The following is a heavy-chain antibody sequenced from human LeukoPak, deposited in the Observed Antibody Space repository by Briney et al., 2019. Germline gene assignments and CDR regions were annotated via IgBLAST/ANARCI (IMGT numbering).Heavy chain of an antibody. D-gene: IGHD2-2*01. V-gene: IGHV1-3*01. CDR1: GYTFTSYA. J-gene: IGHJ3*02. Sequence: GASVKVSCKASGYTFTSYAMHWVRQAPGQRLEWMGWINAGNGNTKYSQKFQGRVTITRDTSASTAYMELSSLRSEDTAVYYCARGPDCSGTSCYAGDAFDIWGQGTMVTVSS. CDR2: INAGNGNT. CDR3: ARGPDCSGTSCYAGDAFDI.